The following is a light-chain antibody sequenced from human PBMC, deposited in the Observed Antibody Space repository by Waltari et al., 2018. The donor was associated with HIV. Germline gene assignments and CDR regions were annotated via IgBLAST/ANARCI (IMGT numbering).Light chain of an antibody. CDR1: ASNIGAGFD. J-gene: IGLJ3*02. CDR2: GDT. Sequence: SVLTQPPSVSGAPGQSVSISCRGNASNIGAGFDVHWYRQSQGTAPKLVIFGDTVRPSGITDRFSGSRSLNSVSLDISGLRAEDAGDYYCQSYDISLTGLWVFGGGTKLTVL. CDR3: QSYDISLTGLWV. V-gene: IGLV1-40*01.